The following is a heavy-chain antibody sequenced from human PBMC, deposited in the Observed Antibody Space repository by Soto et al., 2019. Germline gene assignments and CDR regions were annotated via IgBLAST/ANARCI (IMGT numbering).Heavy chain of an antibody. CDR3: ARDQRLRGVWYMDV. J-gene: IGHJ6*03. D-gene: IGHD3-10*01. CDR2: LSAYNGNT. CDR1: GYTFPSYG. Sequence: QVQLVQSGAEVKKPGASVKVSCKASGYTFPSYGISWVRQAPGQGLEWMACLSAYNGNTNYAQKLQGRVTMTTDTSTRTAYMGLRSLRSVDTAVYYCARDQRLRGVWYMDVWGKGTTVTVSS. V-gene: IGHV1-18*01.